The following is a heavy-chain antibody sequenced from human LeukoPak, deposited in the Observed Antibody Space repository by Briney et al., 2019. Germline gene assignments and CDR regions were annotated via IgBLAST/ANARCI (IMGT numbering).Heavy chain of an antibody. CDR2: ICASGRCT. Sequence: GGSLRLSCAASGFSFVNNAMGWVRQAPGKGLEWVSGICASGRCTFYAAPVRGRFTVSRDNFKNSLYLQMNNLRAEDTAVYYCAKYINVPGTQLLGDYWGQGALVTVSS. V-gene: IGHV3-23*01. J-gene: IGHJ4*02. CDR3: AKYINVPGTQLLGDY. CDR1: GFSFVNNA. D-gene: IGHD1-1*01.